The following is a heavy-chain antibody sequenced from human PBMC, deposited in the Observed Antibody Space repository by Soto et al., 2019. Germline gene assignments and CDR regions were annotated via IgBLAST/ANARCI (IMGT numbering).Heavy chain of an antibody. Sequence: QITLNESGPTQVKPRQTLTLTCTFSGFSLTTSGVGVGWIRQSPGKAPEWPALIYWDDDKRYSPSLKSRLTITKDTSKNQVVLTMADLDPADTATYYCAHRVLRTVFGLVTTTAIYFDFWGQGTPVAVSS. J-gene: IGHJ4*02. D-gene: IGHD3-3*01. CDR2: IYWDDDK. V-gene: IGHV2-5*02. CDR3: AHRVLRTVFGLVTTTAIYFDF. CDR1: GFSLTTSGVG.